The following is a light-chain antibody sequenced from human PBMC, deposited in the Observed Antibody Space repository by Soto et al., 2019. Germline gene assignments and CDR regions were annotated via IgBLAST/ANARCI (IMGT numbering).Light chain of an antibody. CDR2: WAS. J-gene: IGKJ1*01. CDR1: QSVLYTSNNKNY. V-gene: IGKV4-1*01. Sequence: DLVMTQSPDSLAVSLGERATINCKSSQSVLYTSNNKNYLAWYQQKPGQPPKLLIYWASTRESGVPDRFSGSGSGTDFTLAISSLQDEDVAVYYCQQYFRTPPAFGQGTKVEIK. CDR3: QQYFRTPPA.